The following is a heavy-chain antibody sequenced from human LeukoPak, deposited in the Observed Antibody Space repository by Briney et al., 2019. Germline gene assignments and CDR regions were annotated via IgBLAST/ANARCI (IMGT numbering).Heavy chain of an antibody. CDR1: GFIYTNYG. Sequence: GGSLRLSCEASGFIYTNYGMNWVRQAPGKGLEWVSYISGSGSYIDYADSVKGRFTISRDNAENSLYLQMNSLRAEDTAVYYCARGHSSGYYPKYWGQGTLVTVSS. J-gene: IGHJ4*02. V-gene: IGHV3-21*05. D-gene: IGHD3-22*01. CDR3: ARGHSSGYYPKY. CDR2: ISGSGSYI.